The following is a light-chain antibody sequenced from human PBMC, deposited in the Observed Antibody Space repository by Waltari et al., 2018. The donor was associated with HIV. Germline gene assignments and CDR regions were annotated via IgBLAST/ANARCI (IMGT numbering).Light chain of an antibody. V-gene: IGKV3-15*01. Sequence: EIVMTQFPGTLSVSPGERATLSCRASKSISSHLAWYQQKPGQAPRLLIYAASNRATGIPARFSGSGSGTDFTLTISSLQPEDFVVYYCLQYTFWPPYTFGQGTKLEMK. CDR2: AAS. CDR1: KSISSH. CDR3: LQYTFWPPYT. J-gene: IGKJ2*01.